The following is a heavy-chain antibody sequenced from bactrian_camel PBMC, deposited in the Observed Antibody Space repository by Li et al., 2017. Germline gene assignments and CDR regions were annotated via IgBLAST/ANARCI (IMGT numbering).Heavy chain of an antibody. CDR1: GFIFSNYW. Sequence: VQLVESGGGLVQPGGSLRLSCAASGFIFSNYWMYWVRQAPGKGREWVASIDSGGSTTYYADSVKGRFTASRDNAKNTVYLQMNNLQSDDTSLHYCATNTVTDGVAEFSFWGQGTQVTVS. CDR2: IDSGGSTT. J-gene: IGHJ6*01. D-gene: IGHD2*01. V-gene: IGHV3S1*01. CDR3: ATNTVTDGVAEFSF.